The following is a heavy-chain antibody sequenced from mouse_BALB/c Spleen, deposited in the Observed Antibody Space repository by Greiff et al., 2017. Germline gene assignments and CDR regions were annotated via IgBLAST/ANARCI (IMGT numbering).Heavy chain of an antibody. CDR1: GFTFTDTY. V-gene: IGHV14-3*02. Sequence: VQLQQSGAELVKPGASVKLSCTASGFTFTDTYMHWVKQRPEQGLEWIGRIDPANGNTKYDPKFQGKATITADTSSTTAYLQLSSLTSEDTAVYYCAIPDDGDYWFAYWGQGTLVTVSA. D-gene: IGHD2-3*01. CDR2: IDPANGNT. J-gene: IGHJ3*01. CDR3: AIPDDGDYWFAY.